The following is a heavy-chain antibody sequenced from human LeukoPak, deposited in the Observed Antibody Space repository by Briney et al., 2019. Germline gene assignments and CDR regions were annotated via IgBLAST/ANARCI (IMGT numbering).Heavy chain of an antibody. CDR2: IIPIFGTA. D-gene: IGHD3-3*01. V-gene: IGHV1-69*13. CDR1: GGTFSSYA. Sequence: GASVKVSCKASGGTFSSYAISWVRQAPGQGLEWMGGIIPIFGTANYAQKFQGRVTITADESTSTAYMELSSLRSEDTAVYYCASPTYYDFWSDYYALGYWGQGTLVTVSS. J-gene: IGHJ4*02. CDR3: ASPTYYDFWSDYYALGY.